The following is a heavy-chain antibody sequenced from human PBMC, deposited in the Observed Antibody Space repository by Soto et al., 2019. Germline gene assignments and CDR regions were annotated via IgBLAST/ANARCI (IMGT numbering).Heavy chain of an antibody. CDR2: IIPIFGTA. V-gene: IGHV1-69*12. Sequence: QVQLVQSGAAVQKPGSSVKVSCKASVGTFSSYAISWVRQAPGQGLEWMGGIIPIFGTANYAQKFQGRVTITADESTSTAYMERSSLRSEDTAVDYCARAGGSYLPYGMDVWGQGTTVTVSS. D-gene: IGHD1-26*01. CDR3: ARAGGSYLPYGMDV. CDR1: VGTFSSYA. J-gene: IGHJ6*02.